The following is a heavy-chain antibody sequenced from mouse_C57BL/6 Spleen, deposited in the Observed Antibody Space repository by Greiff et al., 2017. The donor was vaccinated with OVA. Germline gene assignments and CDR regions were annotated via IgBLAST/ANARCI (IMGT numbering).Heavy chain of an antibody. CDR2: IDPSDSET. V-gene: IGHV1-52*01. CDR1: GYTFTSYW. J-gene: IGHJ3*01. D-gene: IGHD2-4*01. CDR3: ARFPYYDYDGAWFAY. Sequence: QVQLQQPGAELVRPGSSVKLSCKASGYTFTSYWMHWVKQRPIQGLEWIGNIDPSDSETHYNQKFKDKATLTVDKSSSTAHMQLSSLTSEDSAVYYCARFPYYDYDGAWFAYWGQGTLVTVSA.